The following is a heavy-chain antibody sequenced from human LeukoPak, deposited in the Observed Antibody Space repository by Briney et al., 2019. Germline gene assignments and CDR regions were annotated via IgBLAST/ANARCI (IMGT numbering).Heavy chain of an antibody. CDR2: ISHGGST. J-gene: IGHJ5*02. CDR1: GGSISSGGYY. V-gene: IGHV4-30-2*01. CDR3: ARDSPKTLFLDWLPPA. Sequence: SETLSLTCTVSGGSISSGGYYWSWIRQPPGKGLEWIGYISHGGSTYYNPSLKSRATISVDRSKNQFSLKLTSVTAADTAVYYCARDSPKTLFLDWLPPAWGQGTLVTVSS. D-gene: IGHD3-3*01.